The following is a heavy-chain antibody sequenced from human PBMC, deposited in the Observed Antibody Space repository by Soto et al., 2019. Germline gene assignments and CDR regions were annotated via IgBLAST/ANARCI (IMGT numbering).Heavy chain of an antibody. D-gene: IGHD3-10*01. J-gene: IGHJ5*02. V-gene: IGHV7-4-1*01. CDR3: ARGRVTMPRVRSLFDP. CDR2: INTNTGNP. CDR1: GYTFTSYA. Sequence: ASVKVSCKASGYTFTSYAMNWVRRAPGQGLEWMGWINTNTGNPTYAQGFTGRFVFSLDTSVSTAYLQICSLKAEDTAVYYCARGRVTMPRVRSLFDPWAQGSLVIVSS.